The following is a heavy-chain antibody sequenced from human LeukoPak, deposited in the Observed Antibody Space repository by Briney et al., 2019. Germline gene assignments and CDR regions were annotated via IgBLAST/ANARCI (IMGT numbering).Heavy chain of an antibody. CDR2: ITASGTAM. Sequence: GGSLRLSCAASGFTFSSYSMNWVRQAPGKGLEWVSHITASGTAMFYADSVKGRFTISRDNAKNSLYLQMNSLRDEDTAVNYCASSGSYRFDYWGQGTLVTVSS. CDR1: GFTFSSYS. CDR3: ASSGSYRFDY. D-gene: IGHD1-26*01. V-gene: IGHV3-48*02. J-gene: IGHJ4*02.